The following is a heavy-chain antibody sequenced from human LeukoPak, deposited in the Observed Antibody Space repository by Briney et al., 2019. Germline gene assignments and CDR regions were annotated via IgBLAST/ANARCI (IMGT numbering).Heavy chain of an antibody. J-gene: IGHJ6*04. Sequence: IIYPGDSDTRYSPSFQGQVTISADKSISTAYLQWSSLKASDTAMYYCARHTGGGYYYGMDVWGKGTTVTVSS. V-gene: IGHV5-51*01. CDR3: ARHTGGGYYYGMDV. D-gene: IGHD1-14*01. CDR2: IYPGDSDT.